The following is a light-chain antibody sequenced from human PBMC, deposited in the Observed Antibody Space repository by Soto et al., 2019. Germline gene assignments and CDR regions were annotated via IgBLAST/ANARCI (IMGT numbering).Light chain of an antibody. CDR2: DAS. J-gene: IGKJ5*01. CDR1: QSVSSY. V-gene: IGKV3-11*01. Sequence: EIVMTQSPATLSVSPGERATLSCRASQSVSSYSAWYQQKPGQAPRLLIYDASNRATGIPARFSGSGSGTDFTLTISSLEPEDFAVYYCQQRSNWPPITFGQGTRLEIK. CDR3: QQRSNWPPIT.